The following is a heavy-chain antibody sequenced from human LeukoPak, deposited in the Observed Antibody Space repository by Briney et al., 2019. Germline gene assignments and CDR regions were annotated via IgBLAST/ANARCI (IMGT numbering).Heavy chain of an antibody. J-gene: IGHJ6*02. Sequence: GGSLTLSCVASGFTFDDYAMHWVRQAPGKGLEWVSLISGDGGSTYYADSVKGRFTISRDNSKNSLYLQMNSLRTEDTALYYCAKTCSPREYGMDVWGQGTTVTVSS. CDR1: GFTFDDYA. D-gene: IGHD3-10*02. V-gene: IGHV3-43*02. CDR2: ISGDGGST. CDR3: AKTCSPREYGMDV.